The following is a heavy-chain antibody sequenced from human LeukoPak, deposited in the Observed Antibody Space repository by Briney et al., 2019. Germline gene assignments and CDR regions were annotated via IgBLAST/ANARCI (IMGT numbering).Heavy chain of an antibody. D-gene: IGHD1-20*01. CDR2: ISSSSSTI. Sequence: GGSLRLSCAASGFTFSSYSMNWVRQAPGKGLEWVSYISSSSSTIYYADSVKGRFTISRDNSQNTVSLQMNSLRAEDTAVYYCAKEKVPYNWNPFDYWGQGTLVTVSS. CDR1: GFTFSSYS. V-gene: IGHV3-48*01. J-gene: IGHJ4*02. CDR3: AKEKVPYNWNPFDY.